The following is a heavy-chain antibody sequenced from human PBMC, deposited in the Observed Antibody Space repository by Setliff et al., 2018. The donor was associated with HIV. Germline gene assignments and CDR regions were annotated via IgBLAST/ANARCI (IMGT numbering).Heavy chain of an antibody. CDR2: ICQSGTN. Sequence: SETLSLTCVVSGGSFSGYSWSWIRQSPGKGLEWIGEICQSGTNHYNPSLKRRVTISEDTSKSQIPMKLTAVAAADTAIYYCARGKGGIDGPVEFDNWGQGTPVTVSS. D-gene: IGHD1-1*01. J-gene: IGHJ4*02. V-gene: IGHV4-34*01. CDR3: ARGKGGIDGPVEFDN. CDR1: GGSFSGYS.